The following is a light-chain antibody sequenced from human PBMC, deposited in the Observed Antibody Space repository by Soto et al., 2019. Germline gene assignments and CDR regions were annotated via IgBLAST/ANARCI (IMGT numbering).Light chain of an antibody. V-gene: IGKV1-5*01. CDR1: QSISSW. J-gene: IGKJ1*01. CDR2: DAS. Sequence: DIQMTQSPSTLSASVGDRVTITCRASQSISSWLAWYQQKPGKAPKLLIYDASSLEIGVPSRFSGSGSGTEFTLTISSLQPDDVATYYCQQYNDYSWTFGQGTKVDI. CDR3: QQYNDYSWT.